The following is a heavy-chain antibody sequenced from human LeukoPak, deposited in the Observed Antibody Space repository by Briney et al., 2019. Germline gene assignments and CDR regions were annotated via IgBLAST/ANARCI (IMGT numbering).Heavy chain of an antibody. CDR1: GGSISSYY. J-gene: IGHJ6*03. D-gene: IGHD2-8*01. CDR3: ARGSXDCTNGVCYHYYYYYMDX. CDR2: IYYSGST. V-gene: IGHV4-59*01. Sequence: SETLSLTCTVSGGSISSYYWSWIRQPPGKGLEWIVYIYYSGSTNYNPSLKSRVTISVDTSKNQFSLKLSSVTAADTAVYYCARGSXDCTNGVCYHYYYYYMDXWGKGXTVTV.